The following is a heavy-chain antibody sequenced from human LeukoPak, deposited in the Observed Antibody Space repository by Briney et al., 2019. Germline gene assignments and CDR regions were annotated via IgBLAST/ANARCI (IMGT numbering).Heavy chain of an antibody. D-gene: IGHD3-22*01. CDR1: GFTFSSYG. Sequence: GGSLRLSCAASGFTFSSYGMHWVRQAPGKGLEWVAVISYDGSNKYYADSVKGRFTISRDNSKNTLYLQMNSLRAEDTAVYYCAKDYTVVLRAFDIWGQGTMVTVSS. V-gene: IGHV3-30*18. J-gene: IGHJ3*02. CDR3: AKDYTVVLRAFDI. CDR2: ISYDGSNK.